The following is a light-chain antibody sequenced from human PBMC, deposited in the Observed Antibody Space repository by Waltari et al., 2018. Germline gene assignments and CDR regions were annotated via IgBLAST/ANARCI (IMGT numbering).Light chain of an antibody. CDR2: EVS. CDR3: NSYTSINTWV. Sequence: QSALTQPASVSGSPGQSITISCTGTSSDIGTYNYVSWYQQHPGKAPKLMICEVSNRPSGVSNRFSGSKSGNTASLTISGLQAEDEADYYCNSYTSINTWVFGGGTKLTVL. V-gene: IGLV2-14*01. CDR1: SSDIGTYNY. J-gene: IGLJ2*01.